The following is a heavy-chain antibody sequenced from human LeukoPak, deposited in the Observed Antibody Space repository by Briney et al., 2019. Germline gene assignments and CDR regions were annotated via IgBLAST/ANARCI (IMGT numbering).Heavy chain of an antibody. CDR1: GFTFSSYA. J-gene: IGHJ1*01. V-gene: IGHV3-23*01. Sequence: GGSLRLSCTASGFTFSSYAMSWVRQAPGKGLEWVSAISGSGGSTYYADSVKGRFTISRDNSKNTLFLQMNSLRAEDTAVYYCARKGQGSNWAAEYFQNWGQGTLVTVSS. D-gene: IGHD6-13*01. CDR2: ISGSGGST. CDR3: ARKGQGSNWAAEYFQN.